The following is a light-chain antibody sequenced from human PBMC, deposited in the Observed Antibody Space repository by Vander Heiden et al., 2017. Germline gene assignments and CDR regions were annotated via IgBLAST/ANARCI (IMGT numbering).Light chain of an antibody. CDR2: AAS. J-gene: IGKJ1*01. CDR3: QQSYSTPRT. CDR1: QSISSY. V-gene: IGKV1-39*01. Sequence: DIQMTQSPSSLSASVGDRVTITCRASQSISSYLNSYQQKPGKAPKLLIYAASSLQSAVPTRFSGSGSGTDFTLTISRLQPEEMATYYGQQSYSTPRTFGQGTKVELK.